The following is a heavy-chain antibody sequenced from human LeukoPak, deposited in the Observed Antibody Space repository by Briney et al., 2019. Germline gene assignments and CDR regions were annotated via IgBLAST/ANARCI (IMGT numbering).Heavy chain of an antibody. CDR2: INPNSGGT. CDR3: ARGSYGYSGSYYRLDY. Sequence: ASVKVSCKASGYTFTGYYMHWVRQAPGQGLEWMGRINPNSGGTNYAQKFQGRVTMTRDTSISTAYMGLSRLRSDDTAVYYCARGSYGYSGSYYRLDYWGQGTLVTVSS. J-gene: IGHJ4*02. V-gene: IGHV1-2*06. CDR1: GYTFTGYY. D-gene: IGHD1-26*01.